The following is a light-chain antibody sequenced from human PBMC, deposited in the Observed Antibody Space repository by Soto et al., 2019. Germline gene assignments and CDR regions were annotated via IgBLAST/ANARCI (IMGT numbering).Light chain of an antibody. J-gene: IGKJ4*01. V-gene: IGKV1-39*01. CDR1: QSISGH. CDR2: GAS. Sequence: DIQMTQSPSSLSASVGDRVTITCRASQSISGHLNWYQQKPGKAPKLLMYGASSLQSGVPSRFSGSGSGTDFTLTISSLQPEDFATYYCQQGYSTPLTFGGGTKVDIK. CDR3: QQGYSTPLT.